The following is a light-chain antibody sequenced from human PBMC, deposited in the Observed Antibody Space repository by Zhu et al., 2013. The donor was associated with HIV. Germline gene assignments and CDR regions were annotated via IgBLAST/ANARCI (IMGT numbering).Light chain of an antibody. CDR1: QSVSSSY. V-gene: IGKV3-20*01. CDR3: QQYGTSPVA. Sequence: EIVLTQSPATLSLSPGERATLSCRASQSVSSSYLAWYQQKPGQPPRLLIYGVSNRATGIPDRFSGSGSGTDFTLTISRLEPEDFAVYYCQQYGTSPVAFGGGSKVEIK. CDR2: GVS. J-gene: IGKJ4*01.